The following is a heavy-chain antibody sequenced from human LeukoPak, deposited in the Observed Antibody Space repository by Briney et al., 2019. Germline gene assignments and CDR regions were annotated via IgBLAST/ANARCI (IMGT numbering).Heavy chain of an antibody. Sequence: GGSLRLSCAASGFTFSDYYMSWIRQAPGKGLEWVSYLSSSASSIYYADSVKGRFTTSRDNAKNSLYLQMNSLRAEDTAVYYCARDLDPVTRLGELYGYWGQGILVTVSS. V-gene: IGHV3-11*04. CDR2: LSSSASSI. J-gene: IGHJ4*02. CDR1: GFTFSDYY. D-gene: IGHD3-16*01. CDR3: ARDLDPVTRLGELYGY.